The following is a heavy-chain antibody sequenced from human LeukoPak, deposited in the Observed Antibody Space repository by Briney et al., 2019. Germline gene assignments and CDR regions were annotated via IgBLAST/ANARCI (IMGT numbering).Heavy chain of an antibody. CDR3: ARGFKSWPDYYYYMDV. Sequence: ASVKVSCKASGYTFTSYDINWVRQATGQGLEWMGWMNPNSGNTGYAQKFQGRVTMTRNTSISTAYMELSSLRSEDTAVYYCARGFKSWPDYYYYMDVWGKGTTVTISS. CDR1: GYTFTSYD. J-gene: IGHJ6*03. V-gene: IGHV1-8*01. D-gene: IGHD5-12*01. CDR2: MNPNSGNT.